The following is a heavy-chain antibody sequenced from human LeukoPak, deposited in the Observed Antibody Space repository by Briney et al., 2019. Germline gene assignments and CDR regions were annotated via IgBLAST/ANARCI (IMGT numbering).Heavy chain of an antibody. J-gene: IGHJ6*02. CDR2: IGASGGGT. CDR3: AKEGGYTYGQNQYYAMDV. CDR1: GFTFSAYA. V-gene: IGHV3-23*01. D-gene: IGHD5-18*01. Sequence: GGYLRLSCAASGFTFSAYAMNWVRQAPGKGLEWVSVIGASGGGTYYADSVKGRFTISRDNSHNTLYLQMNSLRAEDTAVYYCAKEGGYTYGQNQYYAMDVWGQGTTVTVSS.